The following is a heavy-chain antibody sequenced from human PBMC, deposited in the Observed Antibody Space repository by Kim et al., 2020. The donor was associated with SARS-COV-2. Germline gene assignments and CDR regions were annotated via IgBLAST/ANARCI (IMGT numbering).Heavy chain of an antibody. CDR1: GFTFGDYA. J-gene: IGHJ4*02. CDR3: AKDRDGVPAAPDY. CDR2: ISWNSGSI. V-gene: IGHV3-9*01. D-gene: IGHD2-2*01. Sequence: GGSLRLSCAASGFTFGDYAMHWVRQAPGKGLEWVSGISWNSGSIGYADAVKGRFTISRDNAKNSLYLQMNSLRAEDTALYYCAKDRDGVPAAPDYWGQGTLVTVSS.